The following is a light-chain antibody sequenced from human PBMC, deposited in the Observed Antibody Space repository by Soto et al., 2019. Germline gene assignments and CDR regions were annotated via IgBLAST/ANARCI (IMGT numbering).Light chain of an antibody. CDR2: AAS. Sequence: IPLTQSPSSLSASVGDRVTITCRASQSISTYLNWYQQKPGKAPKLLIYAASSLQSGVPSRFSGSGSGTDFTLTISSLQPEDSATYYCQQSYSTPRTFGQGTKVEIK. V-gene: IGKV1-39*01. J-gene: IGKJ1*01. CDR3: QQSYSTPRT. CDR1: QSISTY.